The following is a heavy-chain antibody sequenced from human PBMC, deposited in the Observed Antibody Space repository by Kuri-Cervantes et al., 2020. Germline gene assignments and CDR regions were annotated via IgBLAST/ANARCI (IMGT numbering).Heavy chain of an antibody. J-gene: IGHJ6*02. Sequence: GESLKISCAASGFTFSSYAMHWVRQAPGKGLEWVAVISYDGSNKYYADSVEDRFTISRDNSENTLYLQMSGLRAEDTAVYYCAKASRYSSGWSGDNMDVWGPGTMVTVSS. CDR2: ISYDGSNK. D-gene: IGHD6-19*01. CDR3: AKASRYSSGWSGDNMDV. V-gene: IGHV3-30-3*01. CDR1: GFTFSSYA.